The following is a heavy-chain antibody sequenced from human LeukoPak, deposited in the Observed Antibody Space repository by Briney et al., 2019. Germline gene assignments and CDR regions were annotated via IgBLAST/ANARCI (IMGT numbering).Heavy chain of an antibody. CDR1: GGSISSGGYY. CDR2: IYYSGST. V-gene: IGHV4-31*03. Sequence: TLSLTCTVSGGSISSGGYYRSWIRQHPGKGLEWIGYIYYSGSTYYNPSLKSRVTISVDTSKNQFSLKLSSVTAADTAVYYCARVLVSMVRGAFDYWGQGTLVTVSS. J-gene: IGHJ4*02. D-gene: IGHD3-10*01. CDR3: ARVLVSMVRGAFDY.